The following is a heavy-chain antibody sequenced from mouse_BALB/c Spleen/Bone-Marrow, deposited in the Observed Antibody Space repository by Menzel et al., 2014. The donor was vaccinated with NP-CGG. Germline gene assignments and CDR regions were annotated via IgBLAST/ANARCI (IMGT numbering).Heavy chain of an antibody. V-gene: IGHV5-12-2*01. D-gene: IGHD2-14*01. CDR2: ITNGGGAT. CDR3: ARPRYPFYAMDS. J-gene: IGHJ4*01. Sequence: EVNVVESGGGLVQPGGSLKLSCAASGFTFNSNTMSWVRRTPEKRLEWVAYITNGGGATYYLDTVKGRFTISRDSAKNTLYLQMSSLKSEDTAMYYCARPRYPFYAMDSWGQRTSVTVSS. CDR1: GFTFNSNT.